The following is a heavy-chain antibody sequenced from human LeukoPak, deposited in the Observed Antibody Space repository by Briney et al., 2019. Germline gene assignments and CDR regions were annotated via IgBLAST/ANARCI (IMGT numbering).Heavy chain of an antibody. Sequence: GGSLRLXCAASGFTFSSYSMNWVRQAPGKGLEWVSSISSSSSYIYYADSVKGRFTISRDNAKNSLYLQMNSLRAEDTAVYYCARVLGDYARWFDPWGQGTLVTVSS. J-gene: IGHJ5*02. D-gene: IGHD4-17*01. CDR3: ARVLGDYARWFDP. V-gene: IGHV3-21*01. CDR2: ISSSSSYI. CDR1: GFTFSSYS.